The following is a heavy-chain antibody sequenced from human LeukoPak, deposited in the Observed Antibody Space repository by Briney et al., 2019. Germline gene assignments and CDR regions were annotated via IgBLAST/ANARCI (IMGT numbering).Heavy chain of an antibody. J-gene: IGHJ5*02. CDR3: ARGANKYSDMGVDGLDWFDP. CDR1: GGSISSGDYY. V-gene: IGHV4-30-4*08. Sequence: SETLSLTCTVSGGSISSGDYYWSWIRQPPGKGLEWIGYIYYRGSTYYNPSLKSRVTISVDTSKNQFSLKLSSVTAADTAVYYCARGANKYSDMGVDGLDWFDPWGQGTLVTVSS. CDR2: IYYRGST. D-gene: IGHD1-26*01.